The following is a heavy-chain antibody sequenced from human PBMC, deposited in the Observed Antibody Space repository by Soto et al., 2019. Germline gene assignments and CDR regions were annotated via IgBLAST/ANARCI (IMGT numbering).Heavy chain of an antibody. V-gene: IGHV4-59*01. J-gene: IGHJ5*02. D-gene: IGHD6-6*01. CDR3: ARYSSSPGVDNWFDP. Sequence: SETLSLTCTVSGGSISSYYWSWIRQPPGKGLEWIGYIYYSGSTNYNPSLKSRVTISVDTSKNQFSLKLSSVTAADTAVYYCARYSSSPGVDNWFDPWGQGTLVTVSS. CDR1: GGSISSYY. CDR2: IYYSGST.